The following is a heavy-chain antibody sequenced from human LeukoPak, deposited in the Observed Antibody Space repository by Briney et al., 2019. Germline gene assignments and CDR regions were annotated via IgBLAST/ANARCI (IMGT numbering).Heavy chain of an antibody. Sequence: GGSLRLSCAASGFTFSSYAMHWARQAPGKGLGWVAVISYDGSNKYYADSVKGRFTISRDNSKNTLYLQMNSLRSDDTAVYYCARQIVGATSPYYFDYWGRGTLVTVSS. CDR1: GFTFSSYA. CDR2: ISYDGSNK. D-gene: IGHD1-26*01. J-gene: IGHJ4*02. CDR3: ARQIVGATSPYYFDY. V-gene: IGHV3-30-3*01.